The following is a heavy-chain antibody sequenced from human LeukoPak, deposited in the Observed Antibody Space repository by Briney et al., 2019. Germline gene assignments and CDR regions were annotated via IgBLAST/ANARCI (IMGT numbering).Heavy chain of an antibody. J-gene: IGHJ4*02. D-gene: IGHD3-22*01. CDR3: ASTVYYYDNSGYLDY. CDR1: GGSISSYY. V-gene: IGHV4-59*08. CDR2: IYDSGST. Sequence: SETLSLTCTVSGGSISSYYWSWIRQPPGKGLEWIGYIYDSGSTNYNPSLKSRVTISVDTSKNQVSLKLSSVTAADTAVYYCASTVYYYDNSGYLDYWGQGTLVTVSS.